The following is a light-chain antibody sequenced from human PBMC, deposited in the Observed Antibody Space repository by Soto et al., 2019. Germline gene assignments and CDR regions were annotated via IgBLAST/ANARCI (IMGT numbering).Light chain of an antibody. V-gene: IGKV3-20*01. CDR2: GAS. CDR1: QSVSSGY. J-gene: IGKJ1*01. CDR3: QQYGSSPLT. Sequence: DIVLTQSPGTVSLSPGERATLSCRASQSVSSGYLAWYQQKPGQAHRLLIYGASSRATGIPDRFSGSGSGTDFTLTISRLEPEDFAVYYCQQYGSSPLTFGQGTKVEIK.